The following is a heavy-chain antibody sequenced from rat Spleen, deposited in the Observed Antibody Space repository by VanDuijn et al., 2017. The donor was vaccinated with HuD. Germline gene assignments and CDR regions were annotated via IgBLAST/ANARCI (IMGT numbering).Heavy chain of an antibody. CDR2: ISYYGGNT. V-gene: IGHV5-29*01. J-gene: IGHJ3*01. Sequence: EVQLVESGGGLVQPGRSLKLSCAASGFTFSNYGMAWVRQAPKKGLEWVAYISYYGGNTYYRDSVKGRFTVSRDNAKSTLYLQMDSLRSEDTATYYCTSHYDGTYPFTYWGQGTLVTVSS. CDR3: TSHYDGTYPFTY. D-gene: IGHD1-12*02. CDR1: GFTFSNYG.